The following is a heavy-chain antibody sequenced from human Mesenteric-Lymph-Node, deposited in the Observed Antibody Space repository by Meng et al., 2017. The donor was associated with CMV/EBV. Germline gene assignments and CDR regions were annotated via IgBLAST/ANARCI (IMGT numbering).Heavy chain of an antibody. J-gene: IGHJ4*02. D-gene: IGHD3-22*01. CDR1: GGTFSSYA. CDR2: IIPIFGTA. CDR3: ARGLAQHLHYDSSGSGAHYDY. Sequence: SVKVSCKASGGTFSSYAISWVRQAPGQGLEWMGGIIPIFGTANYAQKFQGRVTITTDESTSTAYMELSSLRSEDTAMYYCARGLAQHLHYDSSGSGAHYDYWGQGTLVTVSS. V-gene: IGHV1-69*05.